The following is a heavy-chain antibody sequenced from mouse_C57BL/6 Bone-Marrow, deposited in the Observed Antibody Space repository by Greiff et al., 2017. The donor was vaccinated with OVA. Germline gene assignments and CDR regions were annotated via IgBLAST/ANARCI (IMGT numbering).Heavy chain of an antibody. D-gene: IGHD3-3*01. CDR1: GYTFTSYW. CDR2: IDPSDSYT. J-gene: IGHJ2*01. CDR3: AKRKGGGPRFDY. Sequence: QVQLKQPGAELVKPGASVKVSCKASGYTFTSYWMQWVKQRPGQGLEWIGEIDPSDSYTNYNQKFKGKATLTVDTSSSTAYMQLSSLTSEDSAVYYCAKRKGGGPRFDYWGQGTTLTVSS. V-gene: IGHV1-50*01.